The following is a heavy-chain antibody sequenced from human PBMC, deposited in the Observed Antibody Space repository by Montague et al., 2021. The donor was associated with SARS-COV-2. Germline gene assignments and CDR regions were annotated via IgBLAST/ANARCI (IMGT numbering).Heavy chain of an antibody. CDR1: GGSISSSSYY. D-gene: IGHD3-3*01. Sequence: SETLSLTCTVSGGSISSSSYYWGWIRQPPGKGLEWIGSIYYSGSTYYNPSLKSRVTISVDTSENQFSLKLSSVTAADTAVYYCASLPRITIFGVVIHFDYWGQGTLVTVSS. V-gene: IGHV4-39*01. J-gene: IGHJ4*02. CDR2: IYYSGST. CDR3: ASLPRITIFGVVIHFDY.